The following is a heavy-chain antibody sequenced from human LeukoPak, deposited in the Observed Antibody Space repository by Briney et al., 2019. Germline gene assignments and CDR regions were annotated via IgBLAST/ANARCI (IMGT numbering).Heavy chain of an antibody. V-gene: IGHV3-7*01. D-gene: IGHD3-10*01. CDR3: ARENALLWFGESNEYYFDY. CDR2: IKQDGSEK. CDR1: GFTFSSYW. Sequence: PGGSLRLSCAASGFTFSSYWMSWVRQAPGKGLEWVANIKQDGSEKYYVDSVKGRFTISRDNAKNSLYLQMNSLRAEDTAVYYCARENALLWFGESNEYYFDYWGQGTLVTVSS. J-gene: IGHJ4*02.